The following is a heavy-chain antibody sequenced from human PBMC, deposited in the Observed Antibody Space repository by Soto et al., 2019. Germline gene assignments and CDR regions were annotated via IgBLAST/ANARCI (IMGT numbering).Heavy chain of an antibody. CDR3: AHTVGLVVVTSEDEYFQH. D-gene: IGHD2-15*01. V-gene: IGHV2-5*02. CDR2: IYWDDDK. Sequence: QITLKESGPTLVKPTQTLTLTCTFSGFSLSTSGVGVGWIRQPPGKALEWLAVIYWDDDKGYRQSLKNRLTITKDTSKNQGVLTMTNMDPVDTATYYCAHTVGLVVVTSEDEYFQHWGQGTQVTVSS. CDR1: GFSLSTSGVG. J-gene: IGHJ1*01.